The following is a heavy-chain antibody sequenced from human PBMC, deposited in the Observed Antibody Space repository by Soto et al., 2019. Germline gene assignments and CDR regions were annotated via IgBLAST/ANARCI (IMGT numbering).Heavy chain of an antibody. V-gene: IGHV3-21*06. CDR3: ARDRGYDAHDYYYNAMDV. CDR1: GFTFSTYT. D-gene: IGHD3-10*01. Sequence: PGGSLRLSCISSGFTFSTYTMNWVRQAPGKGLEWVSGIRGFSPYTFYAESVKGRFTISRDNAKNSLYLQMNCLRAEDTAVYYCARDRGYDAHDYYYNAMDVWGQGTTVTVSS. J-gene: IGHJ6*02. CDR2: IRGFSPYT.